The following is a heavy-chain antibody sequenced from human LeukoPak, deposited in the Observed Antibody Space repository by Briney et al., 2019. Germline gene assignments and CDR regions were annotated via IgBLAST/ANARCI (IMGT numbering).Heavy chain of an antibody. CDR1: GFTFSSSW. CDR3: ARCRFSGTSYDFDS. Sequence: GGSLRLSCVASGFTFSSSWMSWVRQAPGRGLEWVANIKQDESQKYYVDSVKGRFTVSRDNAKNSLYLQMNSLRAEDTAVYYCARCRFSGTSYDFDSWGQGTLVIVSS. V-gene: IGHV3-7*03. D-gene: IGHD2-2*01. CDR2: IKQDESQK. J-gene: IGHJ4*02.